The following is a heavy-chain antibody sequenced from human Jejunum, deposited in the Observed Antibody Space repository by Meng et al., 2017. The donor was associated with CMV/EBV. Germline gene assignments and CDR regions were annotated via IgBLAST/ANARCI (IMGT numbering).Heavy chain of an antibody. CDR1: GGSISPDA. Sequence: GGSISPDAWSGIRQSPEKGLEWVGYIHGSGTPNYNPSLKSRVTISVDTSKNQFSLKVTSVTAADTAVYYCARALGDIVAADGMDVWGQGTAVTVSS. D-gene: IGHD5-12*01. J-gene: IGHJ6*02. CDR3: ARALGDIVAADGMDV. V-gene: IGHV4-59*01. CDR2: IHGSGTP.